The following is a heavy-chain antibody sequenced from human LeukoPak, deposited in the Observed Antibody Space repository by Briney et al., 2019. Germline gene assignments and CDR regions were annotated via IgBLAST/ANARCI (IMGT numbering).Heavy chain of an antibody. CDR2: ISYDGSNK. Sequence: PGGSLRLSCAASGFTFSSYGMHWVRQAPRKGLEWVAVISYDGSNKYYADSVKGRFTISRDNSKNTLYLQMNSLRAEDTAVYYCAKEGLLLWFGDLDYWGQGTLVTVSS. V-gene: IGHV3-30*18. D-gene: IGHD3-10*01. CDR1: GFTFSSYG. J-gene: IGHJ4*02. CDR3: AKEGLLLWFGDLDY.